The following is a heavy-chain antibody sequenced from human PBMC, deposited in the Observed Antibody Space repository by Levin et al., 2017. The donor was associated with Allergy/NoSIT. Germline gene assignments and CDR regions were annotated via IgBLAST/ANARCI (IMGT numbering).Heavy chain of an antibody. J-gene: IGHJ4*02. CDR1: GFSFSSYA. Sequence: RGESLKISCAASGFSFSSYAMSWVRQAPGKGLEWVSSISGSGGTTYYADSVKGRFTISRDNSKNTLCLQMNSLRAGDTAVYYCAKARSWYPQFDYWGQGALVTVSS. CDR3: AKARSWYPQFDY. D-gene: IGHD6-13*01. V-gene: IGHV3-23*01. CDR2: ISGSGGTT.